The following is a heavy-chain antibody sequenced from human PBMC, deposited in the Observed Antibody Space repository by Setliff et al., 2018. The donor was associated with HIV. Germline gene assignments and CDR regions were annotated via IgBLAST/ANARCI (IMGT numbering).Heavy chain of an antibody. J-gene: IGHJ4*02. CDR2: FDPEDGET. Sequence: ASVKVSCKVSGYTLTELSMHWVRQAPGKGLEWMGGFDPEDGETIYAQKFQGRVTMTEDTSTDTAYMELSSLRSEDTAVYYCARGFDYAQRPPLYYFDYWGQGTLVTVSS. CDR3: ARGFDYAQRPPLYYFDY. D-gene: IGHD2-2*01. V-gene: IGHV1-24*01. CDR1: GYTLTELS.